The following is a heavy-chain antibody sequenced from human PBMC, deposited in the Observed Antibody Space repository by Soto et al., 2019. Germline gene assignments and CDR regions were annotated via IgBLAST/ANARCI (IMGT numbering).Heavy chain of an antibody. V-gene: IGHV4-30-4*01. CDR1: GGSITSGDYY. CDR2: IYNSGST. D-gene: IGHD6-13*01. Sequence: SQTMSPTCTVSGGSITSGDYYWSWIRQPPGKGLEWIGSIYNSGSTYYNPSLKSRVTISVDRSKNQFSLKLNSVTAADTAVYYCARRHSSPYFHYWGEGTLVTVSS. J-gene: IGHJ4*02. CDR3: ARRHSSPYFHY.